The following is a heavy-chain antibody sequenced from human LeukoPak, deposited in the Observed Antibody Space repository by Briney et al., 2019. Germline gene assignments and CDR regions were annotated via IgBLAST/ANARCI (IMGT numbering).Heavy chain of an antibody. J-gene: IGHJ4*02. CDR2: IYYSGST. CDR3: ARRTKEVGFDY. V-gene: IGHV4-59*12. CDR1: GGSFSGYY. Sequence: SETLSLTCAVYGGSFSGYYWSWIRQPPGKGLEWIGYIYYSGSTYYNPSLKSRVTISVDTSKNQFSLKLSSVTAADTAVYYCARRTKEVGFDYWGQGTLVTVSS.